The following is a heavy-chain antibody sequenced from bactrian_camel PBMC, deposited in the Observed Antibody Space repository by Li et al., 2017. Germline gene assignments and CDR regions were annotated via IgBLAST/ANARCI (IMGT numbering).Heavy chain of an antibody. CDR3: AANSPGLFGY. CDR2: ISSDGRT. Sequence: HVQLVESGGGSVQAGETLTLSCTASGFTLADSGMGWYRQAPGNECDVIASISSDGRTWYEHSVKGRFTISRDNAENTLYLQMNSLKPGDTAVYYCAANSPGLFGYWGQGTQVTVS. J-gene: IGHJ6*01. V-gene: IGHV3S61*01. CDR1: GFTLADSG. D-gene: IGHD2*01.